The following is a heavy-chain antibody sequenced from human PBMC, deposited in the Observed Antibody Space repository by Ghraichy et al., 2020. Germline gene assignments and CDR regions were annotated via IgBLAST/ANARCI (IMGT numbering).Heavy chain of an antibody. CDR2: INPNSGGT. CDR1: GYTFTGYY. D-gene: IGHD4-17*01. V-gene: IGHV1-2*02. J-gene: IGHJ3*02. Sequence: ASVKVSCKASGYTFTGYYMHWVRQAPGQGLEWMGWINPNSGGTNYAQKFQGRVTMTRATSISTAYMELSRLRSDDTAVYYCAREVTTSASSAFDIWGQGTMVTVSS. CDR3: AREVTTSASSAFDI.